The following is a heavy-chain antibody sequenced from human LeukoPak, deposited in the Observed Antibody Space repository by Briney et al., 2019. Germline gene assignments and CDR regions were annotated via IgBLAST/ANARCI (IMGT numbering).Heavy chain of an antibody. J-gene: IGHJ4*02. CDR3: AKGPWYSSSWYIGY. V-gene: IGHV3-30*02. CDR2: IRYDGSNK. CDR1: GFTFSSYG. Sequence: GGSLRLSCAASGFTFSSYGMHWVRQAPGKGLEWVAFIRYDGSNKYYADSVKGRFTISRDNSKNTLYLQMNSLRAEDTAVYYCAKGPWYSSSWYIGYWGQGTLVTVSS. D-gene: IGHD6-13*01.